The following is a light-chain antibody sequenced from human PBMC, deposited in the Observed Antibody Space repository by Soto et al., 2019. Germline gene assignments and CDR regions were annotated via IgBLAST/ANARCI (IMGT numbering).Light chain of an antibody. Sequence: DIQMTQSPFSLSASVGDRVTITCRSSRSVSTYLHWYQQKPGKAPKLLIYSASILQSGVPSRFSGSGSGTDFTLAISGLQYEDFATYCCQQSYNTRYTFGQGTKLEMK. J-gene: IGKJ2*01. CDR1: RSVSTY. V-gene: IGKV1-39*01. CDR2: SAS. CDR3: QQSYNTRYT.